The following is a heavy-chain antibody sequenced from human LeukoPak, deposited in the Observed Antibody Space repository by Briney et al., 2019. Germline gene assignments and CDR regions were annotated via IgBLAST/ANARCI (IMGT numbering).Heavy chain of an antibody. CDR3: AKDLYYYFDY. J-gene: IGHJ4*02. Sequence: GGSLRLSCAASGFTFSSYGMHWVRQAPGKGLEWVAFIRYDGSNKYYTDSMKGRFTISRGNSKNTLYLQMNSLRAEDTAVYYCAKDLYYYFDYWGQGTLVTVSS. CDR1: GFTFSSYG. CDR2: IRYDGSNK. V-gene: IGHV3-30*02. D-gene: IGHD2-15*01.